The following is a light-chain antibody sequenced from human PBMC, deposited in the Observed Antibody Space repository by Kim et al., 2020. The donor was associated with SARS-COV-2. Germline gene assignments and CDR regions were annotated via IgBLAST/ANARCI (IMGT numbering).Light chain of an antibody. J-gene: IGKJ3*01. Sequence: ALSPGERATLSCRASLSVSTLVWYQQKPGQAPRLLIYGASSRATGIPDRFSGSGSGTDFTLIISRLEPEDFAVYYCHQYDNTQFTFGPGTKVDIK. V-gene: IGKV3-20*01. CDR3: HQYDNTQFT. CDR2: GAS. CDR1: LSVST.